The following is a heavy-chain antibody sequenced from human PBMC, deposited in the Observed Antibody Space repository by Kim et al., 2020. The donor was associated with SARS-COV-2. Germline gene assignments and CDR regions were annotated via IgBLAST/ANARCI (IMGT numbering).Heavy chain of an antibody. CDR3: ARPVYSSSSGSFGYYFDY. Sequence: QGRVTITADESTSTAYMELSSLRSEDTAVYYCARPVYSSSSGSFGYYFDYWGQGTLVTVSS. D-gene: IGHD6-6*01. J-gene: IGHJ4*02. V-gene: IGHV1-69*01.